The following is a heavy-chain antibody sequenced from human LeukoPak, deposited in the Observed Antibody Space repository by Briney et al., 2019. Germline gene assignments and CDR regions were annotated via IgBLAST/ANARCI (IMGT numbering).Heavy chain of an antibody. CDR2: IYYSGST. CDR3: AKSLVWDYYDSSGYYYFDY. D-gene: IGHD3-22*01. CDR1: GGSISSYY. Sequence: SETLSLTCTVSGGSISSYYWSWIRQPPGKGLEWIGYIYYSGSTNYNPSLKSRVTISVDTSKNQFSLKLSSVTAADTAVYYCAKSLVWDYYDSSGYYYFDYWGQGTLVTVSS. V-gene: IGHV4-59*01. J-gene: IGHJ4*02.